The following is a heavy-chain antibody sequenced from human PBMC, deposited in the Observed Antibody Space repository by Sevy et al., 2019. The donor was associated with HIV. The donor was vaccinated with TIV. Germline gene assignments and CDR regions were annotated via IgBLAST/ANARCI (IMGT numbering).Heavy chain of an antibody. J-gene: IGHJ4*02. CDR3: ARQKVRSAYYYDTSGRQGKADFDS. V-gene: IGHV4-39*01. Sequence: SETLSLTCTVSGGSIGSNSFYWGWIRQPPGKELEWIGTVSYGGRTYYNPSLRSRVPISVDASKRQFSLKLGSVTAADTAVYYCARQKVRSAYYYDTSGRQGKADFDSWGQGTLVTVSS. D-gene: IGHD3-22*01. CDR1: GGSIGSNSFY. CDR2: VSYGGRT.